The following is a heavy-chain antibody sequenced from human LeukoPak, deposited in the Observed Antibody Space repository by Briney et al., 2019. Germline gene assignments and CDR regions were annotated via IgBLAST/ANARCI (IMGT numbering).Heavy chain of an antibody. V-gene: IGHV3-7*01. Sequence: GGSLRLSCAVSGFTFSSYWMNWVRQAPGKGLEWAANIKQDGSEKYYVDSVKGRFTISRDNAKNSLYLQMNSLRAEDTAVYYCARVVTYYYDSSGYYVGYYFDYWGQGTLVTVSS. D-gene: IGHD3-22*01. CDR3: ARVVTYYYDSSGYYVGYYFDY. CDR2: IKQDGSEK. J-gene: IGHJ4*02. CDR1: GFTFSSYW.